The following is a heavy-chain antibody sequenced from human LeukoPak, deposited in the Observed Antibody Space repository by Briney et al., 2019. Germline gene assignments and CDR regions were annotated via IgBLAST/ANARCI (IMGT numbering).Heavy chain of an antibody. V-gene: IGHV4-59*01. J-gene: IGHJ4*02. D-gene: IGHD6-19*01. CDR3: ARDKYSSGWYGLDY. Sequence: PSETLSLTCTVSGGSISSYYWSWIRQPPGKGLEWIGYIYYSGSTNYNPSLKSRVTISVDTSKNQFSLELSSVTAADTAVYYCARDKYSSGWYGLDYWGQGTLVTVSS. CDR2: IYYSGST. CDR1: GGSISSYY.